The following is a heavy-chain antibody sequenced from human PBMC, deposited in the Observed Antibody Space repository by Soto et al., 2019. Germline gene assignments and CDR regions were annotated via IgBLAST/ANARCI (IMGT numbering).Heavy chain of an antibody. J-gene: IGHJ4*02. Sequence: QITLKESGPTLVKPTQTLTLTCPVSGFSLSTSGVGVAWIRQPPGKALQWLGIIYWDDDKRYSPSLRSRLTITKDSSKNQGVLSMANMQSVDTATYFCAHFAYYGSASLDNWGQGTLVSVSS. D-gene: IGHD3-10*01. V-gene: IGHV2-5*02. CDR3: AHFAYYGSASLDN. CDR2: IYWDDDK. CDR1: GFSLSTSGVG.